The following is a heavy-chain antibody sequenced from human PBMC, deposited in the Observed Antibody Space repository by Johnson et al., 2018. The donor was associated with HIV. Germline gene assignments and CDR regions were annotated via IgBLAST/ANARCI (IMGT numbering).Heavy chain of an antibody. CDR3: ARASYVDAFDI. CDR2: IKQDGSEK. Sequence: VQLVESGGGLVQPGGSLRLSCAASGFTFSLYWMTWVRQAPGKGLEWVANIKQDGSEKYYVDSVKGRFTISRDNAKNSLYLQMNSLRAEDTAVYYCARASYVDAFDIWGQWTMVTVSS. V-gene: IGHV3-7*04. J-gene: IGHJ3*02. D-gene: IGHD1-26*01. CDR1: GFTFSLYW.